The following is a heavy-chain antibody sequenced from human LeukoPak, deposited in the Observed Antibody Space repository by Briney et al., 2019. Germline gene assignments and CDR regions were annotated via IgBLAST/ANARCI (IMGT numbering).Heavy chain of an antibody. CDR3: ARDLLGYFDY. CDR1: GFTFSSYS. CDR2: IRYDGSNK. D-gene: IGHD7-27*01. Sequence: GGSLRLSCAASGFTFSSYSMNWVRQAPGKGLEWVAFIRYDGSNKYYADSVKGRFTISRDNSKNTLYLQMNSLRAEDTAVYYCARDLLGYFDYWGQGTLVTVSS. J-gene: IGHJ4*02. V-gene: IGHV3-30*02.